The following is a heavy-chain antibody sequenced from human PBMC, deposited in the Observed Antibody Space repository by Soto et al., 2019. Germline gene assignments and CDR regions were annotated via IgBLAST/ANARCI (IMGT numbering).Heavy chain of an antibody. D-gene: IGHD2-2*01. CDR3: AKAGVVPAARGPLFPRRGYYYGMDV. CDR2: ISGSGGST. CDR1: GFTFSSYA. J-gene: IGHJ6*02. V-gene: IGHV3-23*01. Sequence: EVQLLESGGGLVQPGGSLRLSCAASGFTFSSYAMSWVRQAPGKGLEWVSAISGSGGSTYYADSVKGRFTISRDNSKNTLYLQMNSLRAEDTAVYYCAKAGVVPAARGPLFPRRGYYYGMDVWGQGTTVTVSS.